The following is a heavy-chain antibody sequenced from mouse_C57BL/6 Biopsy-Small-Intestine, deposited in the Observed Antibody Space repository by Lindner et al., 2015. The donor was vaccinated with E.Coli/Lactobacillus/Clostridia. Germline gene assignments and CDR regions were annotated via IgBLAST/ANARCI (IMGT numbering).Heavy chain of an antibody. CDR2: INPSTGGT. CDR1: GYSFTGYY. CDR3: ARGGQLPYWYFDV. J-gene: IGHJ1*03. Sequence: VQLQESGPELVKPGASVKISCKASGYSFTGYYMNWVKQSPEKSLEWIGEINPSTGGTTYNQKFKAKATLTVDKSSSTAYMQLKSLTSEDSAVYYCARGGQLPYWYFDVWGTGTTVTVSS. V-gene: IGHV1-42*01. D-gene: IGHD1-1*02.